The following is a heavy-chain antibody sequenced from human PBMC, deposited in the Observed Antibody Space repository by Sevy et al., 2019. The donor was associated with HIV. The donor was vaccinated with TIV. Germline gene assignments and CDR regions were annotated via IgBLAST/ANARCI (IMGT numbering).Heavy chain of an antibody. CDR1: GYTFTGYY. D-gene: IGHD3-16*01. J-gene: IGHJ6*02. Sequence: ASVKVSCKASGYTFTGYYMHWVRQAPGQGLEWMGWINPNSGGTNYAQKFQGRVTMTRDTSISTAYMELSRLRSDDTVVYYCARGRAVMLSPVYYYGMDVWGQGTTVTVSS. CDR2: INPNSGGT. CDR3: ARGRAVMLSPVYYYGMDV. V-gene: IGHV1-2*02.